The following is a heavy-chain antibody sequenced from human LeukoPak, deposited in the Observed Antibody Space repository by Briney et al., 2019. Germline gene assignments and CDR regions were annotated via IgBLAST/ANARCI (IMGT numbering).Heavy chain of an antibody. D-gene: IGHD2-15*01. CDR1: GGSFSGYY. CDR3: ARSGGTSARVNAFDI. Sequence: SETLSLTCAVYGGSFSGYYWSWIRQPPGKGLEWIGETNHSGSTNYNPSLKSRVTISVDTSKNQFSLKLSSVTAADTAVYYCARSGGTSARVNAFDIWGQGTMVTVSS. V-gene: IGHV4-34*01. J-gene: IGHJ3*02. CDR2: TNHSGST.